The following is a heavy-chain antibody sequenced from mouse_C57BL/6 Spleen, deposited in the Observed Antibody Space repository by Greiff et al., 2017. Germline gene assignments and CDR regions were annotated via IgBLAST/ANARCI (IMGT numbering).Heavy chain of an antibody. V-gene: IGHV1-82*01. CDR2: IYPGDGDT. J-gene: IGHJ3*01. D-gene: IGHD2-12*01. CDR1: GYAFSSSW. Sequence: QVQLQQSGPELVKPGASVKISCKASGYAFSSSWMNWVKQRPGKGLEWIGRIYPGDGDTNYNGKFKGKATLTADKSSSTAYMQLSSLTSEDSAVYFCARNDHDGFAYWGQGTLVTVSA. CDR3: ARNDHDGFAY.